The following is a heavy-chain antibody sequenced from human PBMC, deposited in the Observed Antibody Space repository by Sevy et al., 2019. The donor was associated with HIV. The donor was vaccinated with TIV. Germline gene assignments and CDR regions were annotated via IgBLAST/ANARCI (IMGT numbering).Heavy chain of an antibody. CDR3: TRGRYTYVPFDY. Sequence: GGSLRLSCTASGFTFGDYAMNWFRQAPGRGLEWVGFIRTKAYGGTTEYAASVKGRFTISRDDSKSIAYLQRNSLKTEDTAVYYYTRGRYTYVPFDYWGQGTLVTVSS. CDR2: IRTKAYGGTT. V-gene: IGHV3-49*03. CDR1: GFTFGDYA. D-gene: IGHD3-10*02. J-gene: IGHJ4*02.